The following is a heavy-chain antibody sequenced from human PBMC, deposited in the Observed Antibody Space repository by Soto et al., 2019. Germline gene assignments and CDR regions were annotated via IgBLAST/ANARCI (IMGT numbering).Heavy chain of an antibody. D-gene: IGHD3-22*01. CDR3: AGASYYYDSSGYPRYYFDY. CDR2: IYYSGST. J-gene: IGHJ4*02. V-gene: IGHV4-59*01. CDR1: GGSISSYY. Sequence: QVQLQESGPGLVKPSETLSLTCTVSGGSISSYYWSWIRQPPGKGLEWIGYIYYSGSTNYNPSLKSRVTISVDTSKNQFSLKLSSVTAADTAVYYCAGASYYYDSSGYPRYYFDYWGQGTLVTVSS.